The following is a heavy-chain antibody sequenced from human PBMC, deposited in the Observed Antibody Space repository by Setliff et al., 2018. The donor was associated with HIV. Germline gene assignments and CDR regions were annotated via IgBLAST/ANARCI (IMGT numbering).Heavy chain of an antibody. Sequence: SETLSLTCAVSGYSISSGYYWAWIRQSPGKGRDWIGSIHHSGTTYYNPSLKSRVTISVDTTTNQVSLQVNSVTAVDTAVYYCARVPHRVVGTTTLLYHFDYWGQGTLVTVSS. CDR3: ARVPHRVVGTTTLLYHFDY. V-gene: IGHV4-38-2*01. CDR1: GYSISSGYY. J-gene: IGHJ4*02. D-gene: IGHD1-26*01. CDR2: IHHSGTT.